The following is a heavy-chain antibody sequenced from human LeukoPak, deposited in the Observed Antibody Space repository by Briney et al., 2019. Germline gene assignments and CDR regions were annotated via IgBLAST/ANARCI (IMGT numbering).Heavy chain of an antibody. CDR2: VDYNGGT. V-gene: IGHV4-39*01. CDR1: GGSMSSSAYY. J-gene: IGHJ4*02. D-gene: IGHD3-22*01. CDR3: ARHGAGDSSGYYYGY. Sequence: SETLSLTCSVSGGSMSSSAYYWGWIRQPPGKGLEWIGSVDYNGGTYQNPSVSGRVTIKADTSRSQFSLKLSSVTAADTAVYYCARHGAGDSSGYYYGYWGQGTLVTVSS.